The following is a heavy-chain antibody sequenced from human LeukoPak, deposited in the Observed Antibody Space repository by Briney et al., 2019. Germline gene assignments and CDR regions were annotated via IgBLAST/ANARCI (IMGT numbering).Heavy chain of an antibody. J-gene: IGHJ6*03. CDR2: ISSGGSTI. CDR3: ARENQGESMDV. V-gene: IGHV3-48*03. CDR1: GFTVSSYE. Sequence: PGGSMRLSCAASGFTVSSYEMNWVRQAPGKGLERVSYISSGGSTIYYADPVKGRFTISRDNAKKSLYLQMNSLRAEDTAVYYCARENQGESMDVWGKGTTVTVPS.